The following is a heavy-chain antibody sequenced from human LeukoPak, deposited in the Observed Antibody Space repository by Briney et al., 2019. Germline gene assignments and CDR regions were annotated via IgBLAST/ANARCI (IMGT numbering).Heavy chain of an antibody. CDR2: INPGGGST. Sequence: ASVKVSCKASGYTFTSYYMHWVRQAPGQGLEWMGIINPGGGSTSYAQKFQGRVTMTRDTSTSTVYMELSSLRSEDTAVYYCARGGPDYYDSSDNFDYWGQGTLVTVSS. CDR3: ARGGPDYYDSSDNFDY. J-gene: IGHJ4*02. V-gene: IGHV1-46*01. CDR1: GYTFTSYY. D-gene: IGHD3-22*01.